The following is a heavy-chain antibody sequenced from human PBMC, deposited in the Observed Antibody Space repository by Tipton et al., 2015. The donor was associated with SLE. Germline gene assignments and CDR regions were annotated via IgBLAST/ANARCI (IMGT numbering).Heavy chain of an antibody. D-gene: IGHD2-21*01. CDR3: AKLGGDRFDFDY. V-gene: IGHV4-39*02. Sequence: TLSLTCTVSGDSISGSSDYWGWIRQSPGKGLEWIGNLYYTGTTFYTPSLQSRVTLSVDTSKNHFSLKLSSVTAADTAVYYCAKLGGDRFDFDYWDQGTLVTVSS. CDR2: LYYTGTT. J-gene: IGHJ4*02. CDR1: GDSISGSSDY.